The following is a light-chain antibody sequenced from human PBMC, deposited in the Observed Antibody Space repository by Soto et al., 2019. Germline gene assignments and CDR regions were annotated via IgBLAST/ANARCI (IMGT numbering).Light chain of an antibody. CDR3: QQSYSTPWT. J-gene: IGKJ1*01. CDR1: QSISTF. CDR2: AAS. Sequence: DIQMTQSPSYLLASVGDRVTLTCRASQSISTFLNWYQQKPGKAPKLLIYAASSLQSGVPSRFSGSGSGTDFTLTISSLQPEDFATYYCQQSYSTPWTFGQGTKVEIK. V-gene: IGKV1-39*01.